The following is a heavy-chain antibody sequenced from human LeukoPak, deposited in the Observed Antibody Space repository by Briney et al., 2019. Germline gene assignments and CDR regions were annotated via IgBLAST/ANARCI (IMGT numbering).Heavy chain of an antibody. Sequence: SETLSLTCTVSGGSISSGDYYWSWIRQPPGKGLEWIGYIYYSGSTYYNPSLKSRVTISVDTSKNQFSLKLSSVTAADMAVYYCARVELWPYYGMDVWGQGTTVTVSS. V-gene: IGHV4-30-4*01. D-gene: IGHD5-18*01. CDR2: IYYSGST. CDR1: GGSISSGDYY. CDR3: ARVELWPYYGMDV. J-gene: IGHJ6*02.